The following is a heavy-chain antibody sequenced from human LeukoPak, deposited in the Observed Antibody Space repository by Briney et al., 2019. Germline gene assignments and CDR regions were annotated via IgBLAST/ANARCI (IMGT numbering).Heavy chain of an antibody. D-gene: IGHD5-18*01. V-gene: IGHV3-53*01. Sequence: PGGSLRLSCAASGFTVSSNYMSWVRQAPGKGLEWVSVIYSGGSTYYADSVKGRFTISRDNSKNTLYLQMNSLRAEDTAVYYCARDPGYSYGYFDYWGPGILVTVSS. CDR3: ARDPGYSYGYFDY. J-gene: IGHJ4*02. CDR1: GFTVSSNY. CDR2: IYSGGST.